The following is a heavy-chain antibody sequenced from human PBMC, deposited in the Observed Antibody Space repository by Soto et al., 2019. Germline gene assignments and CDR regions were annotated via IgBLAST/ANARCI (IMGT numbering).Heavy chain of an antibody. CDR1: GFTFSTYP. V-gene: IGHV3-23*01. Sequence: EVQLLESGGGLVQPGGSLRLSCSAPGFTFSTYPMTWIRQLPGKGLEAVSFISASGDYTDYTGSLKGRFSTSRDNSKNTVYLQMNSLRVEDTAVYYCAKILSTVTTYYYGTDVWGQGITVTVSS. CDR2: ISASGDYT. J-gene: IGHJ6*02. D-gene: IGHD4-17*01. CDR3: AKILSTVTTYYYGTDV.